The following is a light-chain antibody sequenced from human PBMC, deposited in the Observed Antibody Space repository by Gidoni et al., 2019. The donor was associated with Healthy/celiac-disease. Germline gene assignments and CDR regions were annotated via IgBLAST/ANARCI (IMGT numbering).Light chain of an antibody. Sequence: EIVLTQSPGTLSLSPGERATLSCRASQSVSSSYLAWYQQKPGQAPRLLISGASSRATGIPDRFSGSGSGKDFTLTISRLEPEDFAVYYCQQYGSSMYTFGQGTKLEIK. CDR3: QQYGSSMYT. J-gene: IGKJ2*01. CDR2: GAS. CDR1: QSVSSSY. V-gene: IGKV3-20*01.